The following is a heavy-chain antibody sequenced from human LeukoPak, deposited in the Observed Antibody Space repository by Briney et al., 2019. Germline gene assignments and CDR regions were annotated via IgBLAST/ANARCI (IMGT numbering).Heavy chain of an antibody. D-gene: IGHD6-6*01. CDR3: ARQLYSSSYGYYYMDV. J-gene: IGHJ6*03. CDR1: GYSFTSYW. CDR2: IYPGDSDT. Sequence: KPGESLKISCKGSGYSFTSYWIGWVRQMPGKGLEWMGIIYPGDSDTRYSPSFQGQVTISADKSISTAYLQWSSLKASDTAMYYCARQLYSSSYGYYYMDVWGKGTTVTVS. V-gene: IGHV5-51*01.